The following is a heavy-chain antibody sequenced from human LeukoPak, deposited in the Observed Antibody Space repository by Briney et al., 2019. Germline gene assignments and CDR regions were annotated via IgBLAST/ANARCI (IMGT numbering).Heavy chain of an antibody. CDR3: AKSYSSASRAYYA. CDR1: GYYFDDYW. J-gene: IGHJ3*01. Sequence: GESLKISCKASGYYFDDYWIGWVRQMPGKGLEWMGIIFPGDSDTRYSPSFQGQVTISADKSITTAYLQWSSLKASDTAIYYCAKSYSSASRAYYAWGQGTMVTVSS. D-gene: IGHD3-22*01. V-gene: IGHV5-51*01. CDR2: IFPGDSDT.